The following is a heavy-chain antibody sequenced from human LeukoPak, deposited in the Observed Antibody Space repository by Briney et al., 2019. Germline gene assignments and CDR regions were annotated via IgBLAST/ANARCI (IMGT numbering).Heavy chain of an antibody. CDR1: GGSISSYY. V-gene: IGHV4-59*08. J-gene: IGHJ5*02. CDR3: VRLTYSRSSLSWFDP. Sequence: SETLSLTCTVSGGSISSYYWSWIRQPPGKGLEWIGYIYYSGSTNYNPSLKSRVTISIDTSKNQFSLKLSSVTAADTAVYYCVRLTYSRSSLSWFDPWGQGTLVTVSS. CDR2: IYYSGST. D-gene: IGHD6-6*01.